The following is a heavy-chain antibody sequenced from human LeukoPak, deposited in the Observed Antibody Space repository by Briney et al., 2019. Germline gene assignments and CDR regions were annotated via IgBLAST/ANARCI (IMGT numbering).Heavy chain of an antibody. J-gene: IGHJ4*02. Sequence: GGSLRLSCVASGFTFSTYAMGWVRQVPGKGLEWVSSVSESGGSTYYADSVKGRFTISRDNAKTSLYLQMNSLRAEDTAVYYCARDLSGVAGYTYGRGIDYWGQGTLVTVSS. CDR3: ARDLSGVAGYTYGRGIDY. CDR2: VSESGGST. V-gene: IGHV3-23*01. D-gene: IGHD5-18*01. CDR1: GFTFSTYA.